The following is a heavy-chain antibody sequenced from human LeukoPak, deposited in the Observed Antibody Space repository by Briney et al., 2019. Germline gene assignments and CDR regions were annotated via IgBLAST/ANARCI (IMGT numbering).Heavy chain of an antibody. J-gene: IGHJ4*02. CDR2: MSSGSSTM. D-gene: IGHD3-10*01. CDR1: GFTFSRYS. Sequence: HPGGSLRLSCAASGFTFSRYSMNWVRQAPGKGLEWVSYMSSGSSTMYYADSVKGRFTISRDNAKNSLYLQMNSLRAEDTAVYYCAREFRGVISYFDYWGQGTLVTVSS. V-gene: IGHV3-48*01. CDR3: AREFRGVISYFDY.